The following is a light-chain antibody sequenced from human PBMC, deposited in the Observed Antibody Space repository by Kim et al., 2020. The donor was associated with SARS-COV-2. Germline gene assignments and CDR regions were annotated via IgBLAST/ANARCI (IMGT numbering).Light chain of an antibody. V-gene: IGKV2-28*01. CDR3: MQALQTPQLT. J-gene: IGKJ4*01. CDR2: LGS. Sequence: DIVMTQSPLSLPVTPGEPASISCRSSQSLLHSNGYNYLDWYLQKPGQSPQLLIYLGSNRASGVPDRFSGSGSGTDFTLKISRVEAEDVCVYYCMQALQTPQLTFGGGTKVDIK. CDR1: QSLLHSNGYNY.